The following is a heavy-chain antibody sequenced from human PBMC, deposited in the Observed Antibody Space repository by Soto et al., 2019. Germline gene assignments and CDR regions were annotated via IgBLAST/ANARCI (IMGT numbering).Heavy chain of an antibody. D-gene: IGHD7-27*01. CDR1: GGTFSSYT. V-gene: IGHV1-69*02. Sequence: QVQLVQSGAEVKKPGSSVKVSCKASGGTFSSYTISWVRQAPGQGLEWMGRIIPILGITNYAQKFQGRVTITADKSTSTAYMELSSLRSEDTAVYYCARPNPPLGSGFLFDYWGQGTLVTVSS. CDR2: IIPILGIT. CDR3: ARPNPPLGSGFLFDY. J-gene: IGHJ4*02.